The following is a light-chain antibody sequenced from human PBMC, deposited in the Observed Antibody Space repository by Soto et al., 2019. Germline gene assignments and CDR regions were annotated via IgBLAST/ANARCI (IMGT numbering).Light chain of an antibody. CDR3: QQSYSTPPT. Sequence: DIQMTQSPSSLSASVGDRVTITCRASQSISSYLNWYQQKPGKAPKLLIYAASSLQSGVPSRFSGSGSGTDLTLTISSLQPEDFATCYCQQSYSTPPTCGQGTKLAIK. V-gene: IGKV1-39*01. J-gene: IGKJ2*01. CDR1: QSISSY. CDR2: AAS.